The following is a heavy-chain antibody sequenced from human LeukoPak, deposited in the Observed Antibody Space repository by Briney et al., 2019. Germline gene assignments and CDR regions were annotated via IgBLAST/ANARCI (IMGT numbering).Heavy chain of an antibody. CDR1: GYTFTRYD. CDR3: ARGASRSFDY. V-gene: IGHV1-8*01. CDR2: MNPNSGNT. J-gene: IGHJ4*02. Sequence: VASVKVSCKASGYTFTRYDINWVRQATGQGLGWMGRMNPNSGNTGYAQKFQGRVTMTRNTSISTAYMELSSLRSEDTAVYYCARGASRSFDYWGQGTLVTVSS.